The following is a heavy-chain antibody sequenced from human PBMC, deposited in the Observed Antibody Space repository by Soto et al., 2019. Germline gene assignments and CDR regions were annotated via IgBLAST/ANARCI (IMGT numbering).Heavy chain of an antibody. J-gene: IGHJ5*02. CDR1: GYTFTKYA. D-gene: IGHD2-15*01. Sequence: QVHLVQSGAEEKKPGASVKISCQASGYTFTKYAIHWVRQAPGQRLEWIGWINAGNGNTKYLQKFQDRVTFSRDTSASTAYMELSSLTSEDTAVYYGARDPAGVVFWFDPWGQGTLVTVSS. CDR3: ARDPAGVVFWFDP. V-gene: IGHV1-3*05. CDR2: INAGNGNT.